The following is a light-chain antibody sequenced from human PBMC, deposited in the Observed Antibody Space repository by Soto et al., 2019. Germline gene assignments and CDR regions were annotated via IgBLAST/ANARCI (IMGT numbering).Light chain of an antibody. Sequence: DIHMTQSPSSLSASVGDRVTITCQASQDISNYLNWYQQKPGKAPKLLIYDASNLETGVPSRFSGSGSGTDFTFTISSLQPEDIATYYCQQYDNLPGFGQGTKVEIK. CDR2: DAS. CDR3: QQYDNLPG. J-gene: IGKJ1*01. V-gene: IGKV1-33*01. CDR1: QDISNY.